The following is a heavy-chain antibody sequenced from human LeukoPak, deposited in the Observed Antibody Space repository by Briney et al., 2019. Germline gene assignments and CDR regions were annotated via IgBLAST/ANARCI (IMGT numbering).Heavy chain of an antibody. D-gene: IGHD6-13*01. V-gene: IGHV1-46*01. J-gene: IGHJ4*02. CDR3: ARGNEIAAALDY. CDR1: GYTFTSYY. Sequence: ASVTVSCTASGYTFTSYYMHWVRQAPGQGLEWMGIINPSGGSTSYAQKFQGRVTMTRDTSTSTVYMELGSLRSEDTAVYYCARGNEIAAALDYWGQGTLVTVSS. CDR2: INPSGGST.